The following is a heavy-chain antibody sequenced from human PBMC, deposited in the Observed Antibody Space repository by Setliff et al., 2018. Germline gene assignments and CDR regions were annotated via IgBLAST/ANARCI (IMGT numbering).Heavy chain of an antibody. CDR3: ARSGYYDFWSGFLNDAFDI. Sequence: PSETLSLTCTVSGGSISSSSYYWSWIRQPPGKGLEWIGEINHSGSTNYNPSLKSRVTISVDTSKNQFSLKLSSVTAADTAVYYCARSGYYDFWSGFLNDAFDIWGQGTMVTVSS. CDR2: INHSGST. CDR1: GGSISSSSYY. J-gene: IGHJ3*02. D-gene: IGHD3-3*01. V-gene: IGHV4-39*07.